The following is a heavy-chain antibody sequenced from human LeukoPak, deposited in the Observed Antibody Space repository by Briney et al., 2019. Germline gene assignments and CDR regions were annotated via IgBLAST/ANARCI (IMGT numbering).Heavy chain of an antibody. CDR3: AGVSYYDAIFDY. J-gene: IGHJ4*02. V-gene: IGHV3-7*01. Sequence: GSLRLSCAASGFTFSSYWMSWVRQAPGKGLEWVANIKQDGSEKYYVDSVKGRFTISRDNAKNSLYLQMNSLRAEDTAVYYCAGVSYYDAIFDYWGQGTLVTVSS. CDR1: GFTFSSYW. CDR2: IKQDGSEK. D-gene: IGHD1-26*01.